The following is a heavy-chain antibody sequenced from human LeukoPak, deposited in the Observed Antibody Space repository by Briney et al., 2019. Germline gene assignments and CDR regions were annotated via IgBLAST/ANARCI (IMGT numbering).Heavy chain of an antibody. Sequence: TVKVSCAPSGGTSSRNTTSRVRQSPGHGLEWMGRFIPILGIANYAQMCQGRVTITADKTTSTAYMELISLRSEDTAVYYCLLYGSSTSCDFDYWGQGTLVTVSS. CDR1: GGTSSRNT. V-gene: IGHV1-69*02. D-gene: IGHD2-2*01. J-gene: IGHJ4*02. CDR2: FIPILGIA. CDR3: LLYGSSTSCDFDY.